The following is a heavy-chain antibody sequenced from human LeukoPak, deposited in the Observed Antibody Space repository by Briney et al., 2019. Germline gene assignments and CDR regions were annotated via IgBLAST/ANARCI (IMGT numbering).Heavy chain of an antibody. CDR2: IRQDGSEK. CDR3: ARENRSTSCCFDY. D-gene: IGHD2-2*01. CDR1: GFTFSSYW. J-gene: IGHJ4*02. Sequence: GGSLRLSCAASGFTFSSYWMSWVRQAPGRGLEWVANIRQDGSEKYYVDSVKGQFTISRDNAKNSLYLQMTSLRAEDTAVYYCARENRSTSCCFDYWGQGTLVTVSS. V-gene: IGHV3-7*01.